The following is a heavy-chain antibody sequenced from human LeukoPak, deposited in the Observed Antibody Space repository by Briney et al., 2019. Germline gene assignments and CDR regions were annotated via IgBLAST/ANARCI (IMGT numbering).Heavy chain of an antibody. V-gene: IGHV3-11*01. CDR2: TSSIGTT. CDR1: GFTFSDYY. CDR3: VRRRGSAYGVLDY. Sequence: PGGSLRLSCAASGFTFSDYYMAWIRQAPGKGLEWVSYTSSIGTTYYEDSVKGRFTISRDNAKNSLDLQMNSLTVEDTAVYYCVRRRGSAYGVLDYWGQGALVTVSP. D-gene: IGHD5-18*01. J-gene: IGHJ4*02.